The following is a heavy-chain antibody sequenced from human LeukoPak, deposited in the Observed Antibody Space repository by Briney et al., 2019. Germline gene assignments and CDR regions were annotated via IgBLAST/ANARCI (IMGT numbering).Heavy chain of an antibody. Sequence: GSLRLSCAASGFTVNSNYMSWVRQPPGKGLEWIGEIYHSGSTNYNPSLKSRITISVDKSKNQVSLNLTSVTAADTAVYYCATSTVMNHYRSDYWAQGTLVTVSS. CDR2: IYHSGST. CDR1: GFTVNSNY. CDR3: ATSTVMNHYRSDY. V-gene: IGHV4-4*02. J-gene: IGHJ4*02. D-gene: IGHD1-14*01.